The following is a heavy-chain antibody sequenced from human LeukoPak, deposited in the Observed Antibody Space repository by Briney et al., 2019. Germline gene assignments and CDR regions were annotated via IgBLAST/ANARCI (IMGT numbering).Heavy chain of an antibody. CDR2: IKEDGSET. CDR3: ARATIFGVVSALGPLDS. D-gene: IGHD3-3*01. CDR1: GFTFSDYW. Sequence: GGSLRLSCAASGFTFSDYWMTWIRQAPGRGLECMANIKEDGSETYYVDSVEGRFTISRDNAKNSLYLQMNSLRAEDTAVYYCARATIFGVVSALGPLDSWGQGTLVTVSS. J-gene: IGHJ4*02. V-gene: IGHV3-7*01.